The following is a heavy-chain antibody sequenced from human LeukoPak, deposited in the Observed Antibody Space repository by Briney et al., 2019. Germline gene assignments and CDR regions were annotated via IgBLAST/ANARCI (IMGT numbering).Heavy chain of an antibody. Sequence: GGSLRLSCAASGITASSYAMTWVRQAPGKGLEWVSSISGSGDRTMYADSVKGRFTISRDNSKNTLYLQMNSLRAEDTAVYYCARGGRYCSSTSCYGNWFDPWGQGTLVTVSS. CDR2: ISGSGDRT. D-gene: IGHD2-2*01. J-gene: IGHJ5*02. CDR3: ARGGRYCSSTSCYGNWFDP. V-gene: IGHV3-23*01. CDR1: GITASSYA.